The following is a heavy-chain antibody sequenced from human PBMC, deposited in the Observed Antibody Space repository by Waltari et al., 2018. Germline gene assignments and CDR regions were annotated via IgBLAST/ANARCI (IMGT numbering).Heavy chain of an antibody. V-gene: IGHV3-20*04. J-gene: IGHJ3*02. D-gene: IGHD6-13*01. CDR2: INWKGGST. CDR3: ATVPGIATSGNDGIDI. Sequence: EVQLVESGGGVVRPGGSLRLSCAASGFTFDDYGMSWVRQAPGKGVEGGAVINWKGGSTGYADSVKGRFTISRESAKTSLYLQMNSLRAEDTALYYCATVPGIATSGNDGIDIWGQGTMVTVSS. CDR1: GFTFDDYG.